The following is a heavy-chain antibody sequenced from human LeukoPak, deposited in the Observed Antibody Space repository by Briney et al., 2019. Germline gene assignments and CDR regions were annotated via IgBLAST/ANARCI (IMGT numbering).Heavy chain of an antibody. D-gene: IGHD3-22*01. CDR1: GFTFSHAW. V-gene: IGHV3-15*01. Sequence: GGSLRLSCAASGFTFSHAWMNWVRQAPGKGLEWVGRIKSKTDGGTIDYAAPVKGTFTISRDDSKNTLYLQMNSLRAEDTAVYYCARERYYDSSGYYRLFDYWGQGTLVTVSS. CDR2: IKSKTDGGTI. CDR3: ARERYYDSSGYYRLFDY. J-gene: IGHJ4*02.